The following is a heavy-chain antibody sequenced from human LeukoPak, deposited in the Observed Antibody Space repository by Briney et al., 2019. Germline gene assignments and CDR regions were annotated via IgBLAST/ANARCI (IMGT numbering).Heavy chain of an antibody. D-gene: IGHD3-22*01. J-gene: IGHJ4*02. Sequence: ASVKVSCKASGYTFTGYYMHWVRQAPGQGLEWMGWINPNSGGTNYAQKFQGRVTMTRDTSISTAYMELSRLRSDDTAVYYCARVVGYDSSGYADYWGQGTLVTVSS. CDR3: ARVVGYDSSGYADY. CDR2: INPNSGGT. CDR1: GYTFTGYY. V-gene: IGHV1-2*02.